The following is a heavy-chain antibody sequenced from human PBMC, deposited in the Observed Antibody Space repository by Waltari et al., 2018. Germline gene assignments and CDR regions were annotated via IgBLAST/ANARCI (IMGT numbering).Heavy chain of an antibody. CDR1: GFTFNSYW. CDR3: ASGSGWTSAH. J-gene: IGHJ4*02. CDR2: IDQEGSEK. D-gene: IGHD6-19*01. Sequence: EVQLVDSGGGLVQPGGSLRLSCAASGFTFNSYWRTWVRQAPGKGLEWVANIDQEGSEKLYVDSVKGRFTISRDNAKSSLFLQMNSLRVEDTAIYYCASGSGWTSAHWGQGTLVTVSS. V-gene: IGHV3-7*03.